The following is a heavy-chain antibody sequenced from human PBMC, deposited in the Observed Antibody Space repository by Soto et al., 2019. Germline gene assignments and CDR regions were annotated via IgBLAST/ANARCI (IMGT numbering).Heavy chain of an antibody. CDR1: GYTFTSYD. D-gene: IGHD6-25*01. J-gene: IGHJ4*02. V-gene: IGHV1-8*01. Sequence: QVQLVQSGAXXXXXGASVKVSCKASGYTFTSYDINWVRQATGQGLEWMGWMNPNSGNTGYAQKFQGRVTMTRNTHRSTAYMGVSSLRSEDTAVYYCAREHSSGWRFDYWGQGTLVTVSS. CDR3: AREHSSGWRFDY. CDR2: MNPNSGNT.